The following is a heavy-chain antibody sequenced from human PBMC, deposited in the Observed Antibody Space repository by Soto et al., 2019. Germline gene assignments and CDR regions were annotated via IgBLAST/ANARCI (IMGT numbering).Heavy chain of an antibody. D-gene: IGHD3-3*01. CDR2: IYYSGST. CDR3: AREGRKEFWSGYEPNFDY. Sequence: QVQLQESGPGLVKPSQTLSLTCTVSGGSISSGGYYWSWIRQHPGKGLEWIGYIYYSGSTYYNPSLKSRVTISVDTSKNQFSLKLSSVTAADTAVYYCAREGRKEFWSGYEPNFDYWGQGTLVTVSS. J-gene: IGHJ4*02. V-gene: IGHV4-31*03. CDR1: GGSISSGGYY.